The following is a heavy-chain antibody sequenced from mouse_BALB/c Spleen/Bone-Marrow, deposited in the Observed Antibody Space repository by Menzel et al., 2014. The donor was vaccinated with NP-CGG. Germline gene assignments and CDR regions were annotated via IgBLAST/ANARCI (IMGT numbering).Heavy chain of an antibody. D-gene: IGHD1-1*01. CDR1: GFNIKDTY. V-gene: IGHV14-3*02. Sequence: VQLQQSGAELMKPGASVKLSCTASGFNIKDTYMHWAKQRPEQGLEWIGRIDPANGNTKYDPKFQGKATITADTSSNTAYLQLSSLTSEDTAVYYCARSGDYGISLAYWGQGTLVTVSA. CDR2: IDPANGNT. J-gene: IGHJ3*01. CDR3: ARSGDYGISLAY.